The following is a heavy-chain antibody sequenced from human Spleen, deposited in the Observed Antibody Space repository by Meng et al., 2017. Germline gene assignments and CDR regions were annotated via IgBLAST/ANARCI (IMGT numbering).Heavy chain of an antibody. Sequence: VKPIRTLTFTFTLFGLTIRTSGVGVGCIRQPPGKSLEWLAVIYWDDNERYSPSLKSRLTITKETSNKQVVLTMSNMDPVDTATYYCAHRGEYYDSSGYYSLCDYWGQGTLVTVSS. V-gene: IGHV2-5*02. CDR1: GLTIRTSGVG. CDR3: AHRGEYYDSSGYYSLCDY. J-gene: IGHJ4*02. CDR2: IYWDDNE. D-gene: IGHD3-22*01.